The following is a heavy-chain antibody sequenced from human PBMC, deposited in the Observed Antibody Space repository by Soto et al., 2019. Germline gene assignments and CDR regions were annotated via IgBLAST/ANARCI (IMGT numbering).Heavy chain of an antibody. CDR3: AKDSGYSSGPFDY. CDR1: GFPFSSYG. D-gene: IGHD3-22*01. J-gene: IGHJ4*02. V-gene: IGHV3-30*18. Sequence: GGSLSLSCAASGFPFSSYGMHWVRQAPGKGLEWVAVISYDGSNKYYADSVKGRFTISRDNSKNTLYLQMNSLRAEDTAVYYCAKDSGYSSGPFDYWGQGTLVTVSS. CDR2: ISYDGSNK.